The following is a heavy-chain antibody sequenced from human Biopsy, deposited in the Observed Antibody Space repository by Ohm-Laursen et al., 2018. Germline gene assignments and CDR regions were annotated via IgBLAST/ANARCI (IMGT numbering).Heavy chain of an antibody. CDR2: VYYSGST. V-gene: IGHV4-59*08. J-gene: IGHJ3*02. D-gene: IGHD3-22*01. CDR1: GGSISSYY. Sequence: GTLSLTCTVSGGSISSYYWTWIRQPPGKGLEWIGDVYYSGSTNRNPSLKGRFTILVDTSKNQFSLKLNSVTAADTAVYYCGRREVVITHDAFDTWGQGTMVTVSS. CDR3: GRREVVITHDAFDT.